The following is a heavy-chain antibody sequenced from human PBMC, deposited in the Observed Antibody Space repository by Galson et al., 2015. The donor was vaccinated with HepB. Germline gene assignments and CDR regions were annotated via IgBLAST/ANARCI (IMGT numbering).Heavy chain of an antibody. Sequence: SETLSLTCAVSGGPISSSNWWSWVRQPPGKGLEWIGEIYHSGSTNYNPSLKSRVTISVDKSKNQFSLKLSSVTAADTAIYYCARVTTSSGYDDYGASDYWGQGTLVTVSS. CDR2: IYHSGST. CDR3: ARVTTSSGYDDYGASDY. D-gene: IGHD4-17*01. V-gene: IGHV4-4*02. J-gene: IGHJ4*02. CDR1: GGPISSSNW.